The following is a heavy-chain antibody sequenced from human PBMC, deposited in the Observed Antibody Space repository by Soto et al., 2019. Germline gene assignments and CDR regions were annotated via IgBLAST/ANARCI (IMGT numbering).Heavy chain of an antibody. CDR2: IYHSGST. CDR1: GGSISSSNW. V-gene: IGHV4-4*02. Sequence: QVQLQESGPGLVKPSGTLSLTCAVSGGSISSSNWWSWVRQPPGKGLEWIGEIYHSGSTNYNPSPKSRVTISXXKXKXXFSLKLSSVTAADTAVYYCARDRRDGYNPRRGFDYWGQGTLVTVSS. CDR3: ARDRRDGYNPRRGFDY. D-gene: IGHD5-12*01. J-gene: IGHJ4*02.